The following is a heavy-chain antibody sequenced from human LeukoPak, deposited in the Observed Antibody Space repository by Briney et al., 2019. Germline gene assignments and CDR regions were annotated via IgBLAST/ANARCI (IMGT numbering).Heavy chain of an antibody. V-gene: IGHV3-30-3*01. CDR2: ISYDGINK. CDR3: ARDPLDSSGLMNWFDP. D-gene: IGHD3-22*01. Sequence: GGSLRLSCAASGFTFSSYSMHWVRQAPGKGLEWVAVISYDGINKYYADSVKGRFTISRDNSKNTLYLQMNSLRTEDTAVCYCARDPLDSSGLMNWFDPWGQGTLVTVSS. J-gene: IGHJ5*02. CDR1: GFTFSSYS.